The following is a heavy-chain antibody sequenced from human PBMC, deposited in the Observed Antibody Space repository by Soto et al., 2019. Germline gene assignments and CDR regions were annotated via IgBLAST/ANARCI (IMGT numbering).Heavy chain of an antibody. CDR1: GDTFTNFG. V-gene: IGHV1-18*01. D-gene: IGHD3-10*01. CDR2: IATYNSNR. Sequence: GASVKVSCKTSGDTFTNFGLSWVRQAPGQGLEWMGWIATYNSNRNYAQKFQGRLTLTTDTSTSTAYMELKSLGYDDTAVYYCARVVRGVVKWFHPWGQGTLVTVSS. J-gene: IGHJ5*02. CDR3: ARVVRGVVKWFHP.